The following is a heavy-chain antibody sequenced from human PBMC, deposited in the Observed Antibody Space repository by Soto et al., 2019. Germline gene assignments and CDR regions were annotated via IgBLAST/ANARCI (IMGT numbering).Heavy chain of an antibody. Sequence: EVQLVESGGGLVQPGGSLRLSCVASEFTFTNYWMNWVRQAPGKGLEWVANIKQDGSEKHYVDSVKGRFTISRDNAKNTLYLQMSSLSAEDTAFYYCAGGTGYIIDHWGQGTRVTVSS. D-gene: IGHD3-9*01. CDR1: EFTFTNYW. CDR3: AGGTGYIIDH. V-gene: IGHV3-7*05. J-gene: IGHJ4*02. CDR2: IKQDGSEK.